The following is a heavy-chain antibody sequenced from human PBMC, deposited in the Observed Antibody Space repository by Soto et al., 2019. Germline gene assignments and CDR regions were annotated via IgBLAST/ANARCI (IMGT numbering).Heavy chain of an antibody. CDR2: ISSSSSTI. V-gene: IGHV3-48*01. D-gene: IGHD6-13*01. CDR3: ARVQAGLFDY. J-gene: IGHJ4*02. Sequence: GGSLRLSCAASGFTFSSYSMNWVRQAPGKGLEWVSYISSSSSTIYYADSVKGRFTISRDNAKNSLYLQMNSLRAEDTAVYYCARVQAGLFDYWGQGTLVTVSS. CDR1: GFTFSSYS.